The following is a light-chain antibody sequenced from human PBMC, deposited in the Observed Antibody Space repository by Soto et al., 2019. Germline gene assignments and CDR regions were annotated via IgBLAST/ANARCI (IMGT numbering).Light chain of an antibody. J-gene: IGKJ2*01. CDR1: QSIRSY. CDR2: AAS. CDR3: QQSYTNPQT. V-gene: IGKV1-39*01. Sequence: DVQMTQSPTSLSASVTDRVTITCRASQSIRSYLNWYQQKPGQAPKLLIYAASSLQSGVPSRFSGSGSWTDFTLTISSLQPEDFATYYCQQSYTNPQTFGQGTKLEIK.